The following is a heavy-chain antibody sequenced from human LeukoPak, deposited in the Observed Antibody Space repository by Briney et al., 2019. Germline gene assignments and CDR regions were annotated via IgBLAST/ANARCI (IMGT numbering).Heavy chain of an antibody. Sequence: PSETLPLTCTVSGGSISSSSYYWGWIRQPPGKGLEWIGSIYYSGSTYYNPSLKSRVTISVDTSKNQFSLKLSSVTAADTAVYYCARERLWELVRSGYFDYWGQGTLVTVSS. CDR1: GGSISSSSYY. D-gene: IGHD1-26*01. J-gene: IGHJ4*02. V-gene: IGHV4-39*07. CDR2: IYYSGST. CDR3: ARERLWELVRSGYFDY.